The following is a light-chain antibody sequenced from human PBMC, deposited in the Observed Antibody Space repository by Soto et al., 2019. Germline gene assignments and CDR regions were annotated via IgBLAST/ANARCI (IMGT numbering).Light chain of an antibody. CDR2: GAS. CDR1: QSVGSY. J-gene: IGKJ1*01. Sequence: EVVMTQSPATLYVSPGERATLSCRASQSVGSYLAWYQQKPGQAPRLLIYGASTRAAGISPRFSGGGSGTEFTLTISSLQSEDFAVYYCQQYNNWPRTFGQGTKVV. V-gene: IGKV3-15*01. CDR3: QQYNNWPRT.